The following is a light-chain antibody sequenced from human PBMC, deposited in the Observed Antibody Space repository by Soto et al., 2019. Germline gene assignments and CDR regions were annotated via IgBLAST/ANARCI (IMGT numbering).Light chain of an antibody. J-gene: IGKJ1*01. CDR2: GAS. Sequence: ERVMTQSPAALSVSLGERATLSCRASQSVDNKLAWYQFKPGQAPRLLIYGASTRATGVPTRFSGSGSGTESPLTSGRMQSEDFAVYYCLQYYGWPKTFGQGTEVEIK. CDR1: QSVDNK. V-gene: IGKV3-15*01. CDR3: LQYYGWPKT.